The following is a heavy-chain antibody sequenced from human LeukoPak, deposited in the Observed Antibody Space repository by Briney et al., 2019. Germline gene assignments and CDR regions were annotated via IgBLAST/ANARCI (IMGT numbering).Heavy chain of an antibody. CDR1: GYSFNNYW. J-gene: IGHJ4*02. D-gene: IGHD4-23*01. Sequence: GESLKISCKGSGYSFNNYWLGWVRQMPGKGLEWMGIIYPGDSDTRYSPSFQGQVTISADKSISTAYLQWSSLKASDTAMYYCACRDDYGGNNFDYWGQGTLVTVSS. CDR2: IYPGDSDT. V-gene: IGHV5-51*01. CDR3: ACRDDYGGNNFDY.